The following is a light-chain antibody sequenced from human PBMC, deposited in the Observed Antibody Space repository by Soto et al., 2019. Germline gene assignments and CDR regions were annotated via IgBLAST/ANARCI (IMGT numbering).Light chain of an antibody. J-gene: IGKJ5*01. Sequence: EIVMTQSPATLSVSPGERATLSCRASQSVGTNLAGYQQKPGQAPWLLIYDASSRATGIPARFSGSGSGTEFTITISSLQSEDFAVYYCQQYSNWPAITFGQGTRLEIK. CDR2: DAS. CDR1: QSVGTN. V-gene: IGKV3-15*01. CDR3: QQYSNWPAIT.